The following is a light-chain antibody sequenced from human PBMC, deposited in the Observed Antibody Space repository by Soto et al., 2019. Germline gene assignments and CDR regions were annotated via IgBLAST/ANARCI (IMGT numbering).Light chain of an antibody. J-gene: IGLJ1*01. V-gene: IGLV7-46*02. CDR2: DTN. CDR3: LLSFSGDDYV. CDR1: TGAVTSGHY. Sequence: QAVVTPEPSLTVSPGRPVTFTCGSNTGAVTSGHYAYWFQQKPGQAPRTLIYDTNNKHSWTPARFSGSLLGGKAALTLLGAQPEDEAEYYCLLSFSGDDYVFGTGTKVTVL.